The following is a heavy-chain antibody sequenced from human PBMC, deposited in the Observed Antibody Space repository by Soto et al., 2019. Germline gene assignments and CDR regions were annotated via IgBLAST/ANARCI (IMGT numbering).Heavy chain of an antibody. J-gene: IGHJ6*02. CDR2: IYYSGST. V-gene: IGHV4-30-4*01. D-gene: IGHD4-17*01. CDR3: ARAAVTHERYHYGMDV. Sequence: SETLSLTCTVSGGSISSGDYYWSWIRQPPGKGLEWIGYIYYSGSTFYNPSLKNRVTISLDTSKIQFSLKLSSVTAADTAVYYCARAAVTHERYHYGMDVWGQGTTVTVSS. CDR1: GGSISSGDYY.